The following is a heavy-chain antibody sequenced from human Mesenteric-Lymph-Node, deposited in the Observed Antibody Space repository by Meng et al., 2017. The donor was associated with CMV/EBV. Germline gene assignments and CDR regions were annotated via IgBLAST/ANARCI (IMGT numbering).Heavy chain of an antibody. J-gene: IGHJ4*02. CDR3: AKVNSGTYYAARGFDY. CDR2: ISSSGSTI. CDR1: GFTFSDYY. Sequence: GGSLRLSCAASGFTFSDYYMSWIRQAPGKGLEWVSYISSSGSTIYYADSVKGRFTISRDNAKNSLYLQMNSLRSEDTALYFCAKVNSGTYYAARGFDYWGQGTLVTVSS. V-gene: IGHV3-11*01. D-gene: IGHD1-26*01.